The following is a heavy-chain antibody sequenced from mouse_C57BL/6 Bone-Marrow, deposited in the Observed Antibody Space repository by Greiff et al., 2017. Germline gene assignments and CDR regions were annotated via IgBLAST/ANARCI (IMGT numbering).Heavy chain of an antibody. V-gene: IGHV1-85*01. Sequence: QVQLQQSGPELVKPGASVKLSCKASGYTFTSYDINWVKQRPGQGLEWIGWIYPRAGSTKYNEKFKGKATLTVDTSSSTAYMELHSLTSEDSAVYFCAREGDYDYPGFAYWGQGTLVTVSA. CDR2: IYPRAGST. CDR1: GYTFTSYD. J-gene: IGHJ3*01. D-gene: IGHD2-4*01. CDR3: AREGDYDYPGFAY.